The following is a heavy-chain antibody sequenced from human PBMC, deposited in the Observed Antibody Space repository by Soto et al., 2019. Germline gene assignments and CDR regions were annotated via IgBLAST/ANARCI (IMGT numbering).Heavy chain of an antibody. CDR1: GGTFSSYS. D-gene: IGHD1-26*01. CDR2: IIPTLGTA. Sequence: QVQLVQSGAEVKKHGSSVKVSCKASGGTFSSYSINWVRQAPGQGLEWMGEIIPTLGTANYAQKVQGRVRITADESTSTAYMELSRLRFEDTAVNYCVRDGGSHSGWINYWGQGTLVTVPS. J-gene: IGHJ4*02. CDR3: VRDGGSHSGWINY. V-gene: IGHV1-69*01.